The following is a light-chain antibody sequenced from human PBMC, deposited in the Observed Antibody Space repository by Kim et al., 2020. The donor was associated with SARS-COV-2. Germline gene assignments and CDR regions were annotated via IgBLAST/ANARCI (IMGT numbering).Light chain of an antibody. V-gene: IGLV3-1*01. CDR2: QDS. CDR1: KLGDKY. CDR3: QAWDSSTADVV. Sequence: SPGQTDSITCSGDKLGDKYACWYQQKPGQSPVLVIYQDSKRPSGIPERFSGANSGNTATLTISGTQAMDEADYYCQAWDSSTADVVFGGETQLTVL. J-gene: IGLJ2*01.